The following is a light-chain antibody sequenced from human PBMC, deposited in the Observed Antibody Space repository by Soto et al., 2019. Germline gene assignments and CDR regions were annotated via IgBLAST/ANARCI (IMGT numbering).Light chain of an antibody. V-gene: IGKV3-11*01. CDR3: QQYRT. CDR1: ESVSNY. J-gene: IGKJ1*01. CDR2: DAS. Sequence: EIVLTQSPATLSLSPGERATLSCRASESVSNYLAWYQQKPGQAPRLLIYDASNRAAGIPARFSGSGSGTDFTLTISSLEPEDFTVYYCQQYRTFGQGTKVDIK.